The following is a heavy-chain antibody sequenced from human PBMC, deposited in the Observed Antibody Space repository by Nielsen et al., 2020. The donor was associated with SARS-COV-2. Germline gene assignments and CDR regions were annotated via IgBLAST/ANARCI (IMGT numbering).Heavy chain of an antibody. D-gene: IGHD1-26*01. CDR3: ARRGSYGSYFSLDV. J-gene: IGHJ6*02. Sequence: GESLKISCAASGFTITNYWMHWVRQAPGKGLVWVSRISSDGSSTRYADSVKGRFTISRDNAKNTLFLQMNSLTAEDTAVYYCARRGSYGSYFSLDVWGQGTTVTVSS. CDR2: ISSDGSST. CDR1: GFTITNYW. V-gene: IGHV3-74*01.